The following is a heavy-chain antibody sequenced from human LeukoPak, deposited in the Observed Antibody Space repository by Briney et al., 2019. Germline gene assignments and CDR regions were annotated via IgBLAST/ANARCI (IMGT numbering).Heavy chain of an antibody. D-gene: IGHD2/OR15-2a*01. CDR1: GYTFTGYY. CDR3: ARDGYYGPRPPYYYYYYGMDV. J-gene: IGHJ6*04. V-gene: IGHV1-2*04. CDR2: INPNSGGT. Sequence: ASVKVSCKASGYTFTGYYMHWVRQAPGQGLEWMGWINPNSGGTNYAQKFQGWVTMTRDTSISTAYMELSRLRSDDTAVYYCARDGYYGPRPPYYYYYYGMDVWGKGTTVTVSS.